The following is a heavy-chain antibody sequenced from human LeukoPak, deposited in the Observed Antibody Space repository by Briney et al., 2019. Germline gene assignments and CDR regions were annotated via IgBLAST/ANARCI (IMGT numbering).Heavy chain of an antibody. V-gene: IGHV3-15*01. CDR1: GFTFSNAW. D-gene: IGHD2-2*01. CDR3: ARDKIVVVPAATYWYFDL. CDR2: IKSKTDGGTT. J-gene: IGHJ2*01. Sequence: GGSLRLSCAASGFTFSNAWMSWVRQAPGKGLEWVGRIKSKTDGGTTDYAAPVKGRFTISRDDSKNTLYLQMNSLRAEDTAVYYCARDKIVVVPAATYWYFDLWGRGTLVTVSS.